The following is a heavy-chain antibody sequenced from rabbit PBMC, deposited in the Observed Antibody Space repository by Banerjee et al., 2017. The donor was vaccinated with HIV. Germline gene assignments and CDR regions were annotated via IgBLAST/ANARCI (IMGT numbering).Heavy chain of an antibody. J-gene: IGHJ4*01. CDR3: VRRKDTYGYAGYVGAFNL. V-gene: IGHV1S47*01. D-gene: IGHD6-1*01. CDR2: IDPVFGRT. CDR1: GFDFSSYG. Sequence: QEQLVESGGGLVTPGGNLTLTCKASGFDFSSYGVSWVRQAPGKGLEWIGFIDPVFGRTYYASWVNGRFTISSHNAQNTLYLQLNSLTAADTATYFCVRRKDTYGYAGYVGAFNLWGPGTLVT.